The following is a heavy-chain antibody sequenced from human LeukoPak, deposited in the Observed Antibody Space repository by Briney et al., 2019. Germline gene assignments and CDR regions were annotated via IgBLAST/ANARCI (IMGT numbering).Heavy chain of an antibody. CDR3: ARGARKGDDYGGFFDY. CDR1: GFTFSSYE. CDR2: ISSSGGTK. J-gene: IGHJ4*02. V-gene: IGHV3-48*03. Sequence: GGSLRLSCAASGFTFSSYEMNWVRQAPGKGLEWVSYISSSGGTKYYADSVKGRFTISRDNAKNSLYLQMNSLRAEDTAVYYCARGARKGDDYGGFFDYWGQGTLVTVSS. D-gene: IGHD4-23*01.